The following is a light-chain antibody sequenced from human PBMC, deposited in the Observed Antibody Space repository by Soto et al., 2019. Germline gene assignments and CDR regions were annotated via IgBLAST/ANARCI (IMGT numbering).Light chain of an antibody. CDR3: TSCTTGATVV. Sequence: QSALTQPASVSGSPGQSVTISCTGTSSDVGGYDYVSWYQQYPGKAPKVMIYDVSNRTSVASNRCSGSKSGNTASLTISGSHVEEEPHYYFTSCTTGATVVFGGGTKLTVL. J-gene: IGLJ2*01. CDR1: SSDVGGYDY. V-gene: IGLV2-14*03. CDR2: DVS.